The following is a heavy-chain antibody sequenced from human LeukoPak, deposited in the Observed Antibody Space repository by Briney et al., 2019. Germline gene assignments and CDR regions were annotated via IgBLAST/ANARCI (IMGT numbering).Heavy chain of an antibody. D-gene: IGHD2-21*02. CDR1: GGSISSYY. Sequence: SETLSLTCTVSGGSISSYYWSWIRQPPGKGLEWIGYIYYSGSTNYNTSLKSRVTISVDTSKNQFSLKLSSVTAADTAVYYCASGRGCGGDCYSFDYWGQGTLVTVSS. CDR2: IYYSGST. J-gene: IGHJ4*02. CDR3: ASGRGCGGDCYSFDY. V-gene: IGHV4-59*01.